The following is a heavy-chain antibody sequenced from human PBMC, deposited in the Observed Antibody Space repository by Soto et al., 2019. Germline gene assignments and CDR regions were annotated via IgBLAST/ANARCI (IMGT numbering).Heavy chain of an antibody. CDR1: GYTFTSYY. J-gene: IGHJ5*02. Sequence: QVQLVQSGAEVKKPGASVKVSCKASGYTFTSYYMHWVRQAPGEGLEWMGTVNPSGGSTSYAQKFQGRVTMTRDTSTSTVYMELSSLRSEDTAVYYCARAIVGGNYYGNWFDPWGQGTLVTVSS. CDR3: ARAIVGGNYYGNWFDP. V-gene: IGHV1-46*03. D-gene: IGHD1-26*01. CDR2: VNPSGGST.